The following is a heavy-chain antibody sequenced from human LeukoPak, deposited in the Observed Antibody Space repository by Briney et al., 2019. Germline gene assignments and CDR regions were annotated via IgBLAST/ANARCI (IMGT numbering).Heavy chain of an antibody. J-gene: IGHJ4*02. CDR2: IDPSDSYT. CDR3: ARLNDFWSGYYLTPDY. V-gene: IGHV5-10-1*01. Sequence: GESLKISCKGSAYSFTSYWISWVRQMPGKGLEWMGRIDPSDSYTNYSPSFQGHVTISADKSISTAYLQWSSLKASDTAMYYCARLNDFWSGYYLTPDYWGQGTLVTVSS. CDR1: AYSFTSYW. D-gene: IGHD3-3*01.